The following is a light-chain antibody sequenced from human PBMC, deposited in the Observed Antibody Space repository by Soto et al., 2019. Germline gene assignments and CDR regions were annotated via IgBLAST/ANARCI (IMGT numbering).Light chain of an antibody. CDR1: QRISTY. CDR2: AAS. Sequence: DIQMTQSPPSLSASVGDRVTITCRASQRISTYLNWYQQKPGKAPKLLIYAASSLQSGVPSRFSGSGSGTDFTLTISSLRPEDFATYYCQQTYSTPPYTFGQGTKLEIK. J-gene: IGKJ2*01. CDR3: QQTYSTPPYT. V-gene: IGKV1-39*01.